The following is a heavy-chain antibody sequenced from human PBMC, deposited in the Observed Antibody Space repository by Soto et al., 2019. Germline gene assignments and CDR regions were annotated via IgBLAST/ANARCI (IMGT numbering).Heavy chain of an antibody. J-gene: IGHJ4*02. CDR2: IVPMFGTA. D-gene: IGHD2-2*03. V-gene: IGHV1-69*01. CDR1: GGTFNNYA. Sequence: QVPLVQSGAEVKKPGSSVKVSCKASGGTFNNYAINWVRQAPGQGLEWMGVIVPMFGTATYAQKFQGRITITADESTGTAYMELSTLTSEDTALYYCARWAGYCTSASCYSALDYWGQGTLVTVSS. CDR3: ARWAGYCTSASCYSALDY.